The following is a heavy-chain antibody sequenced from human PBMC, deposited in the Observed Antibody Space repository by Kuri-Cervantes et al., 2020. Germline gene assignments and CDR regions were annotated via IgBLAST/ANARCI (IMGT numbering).Heavy chain of an antibody. D-gene: IGHD3-9*01. Sequence: GGSLRLSCAASGFTFSSYSMNWVRQAPGKGLEWVSSISSSSSYIYYADSVKGRFTISRDNAKNPLYLQMNSLRAEDTAVYYCARPGPLRYFDWGQGTLVTVSS. J-gene: IGHJ4*02. V-gene: IGHV3-21*01. CDR1: GFTFSSYS. CDR3: ARPGPLRYFD. CDR2: ISSSSSYI.